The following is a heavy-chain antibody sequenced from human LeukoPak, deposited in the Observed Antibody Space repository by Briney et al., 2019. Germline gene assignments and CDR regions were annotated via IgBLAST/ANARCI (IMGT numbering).Heavy chain of an antibody. CDR2: ISAYNGNT. Sequence: ASVKVSCKASGYTFTSYGISWVRQAPGQGLEWMGWISAYNGNTNYAQKLQGRVTMTPDTSTSTAYLELRSLRSDDTAVYYCARDLRRYYDSSGYYDYWGQGTLVTVSS. CDR1: GYTFTSYG. CDR3: ARDLRRYYDSSGYYDY. J-gene: IGHJ4*02. V-gene: IGHV1-18*01. D-gene: IGHD3-22*01.